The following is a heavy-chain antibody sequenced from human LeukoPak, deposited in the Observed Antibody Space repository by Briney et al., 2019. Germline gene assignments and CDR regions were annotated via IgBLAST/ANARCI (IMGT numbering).Heavy chain of an antibody. D-gene: IGHD6-13*01. CDR1: GFTSDDYG. J-gene: IGHJ6*03. CDR3: ARDTAAAGSYYYYYMDV. CDR2: INWNGGST. V-gene: IGHV3-20*04. Sequence: GGSLRLSCAASGFTSDDYGMSWVRQAPGKGLEWVSGINWNGGSTGYADSVKGRFTISRDNAKNSLYLQMNSLRAEDTALYYCARDTAAAGSYYYYYMDVWGKGTTVTVSS.